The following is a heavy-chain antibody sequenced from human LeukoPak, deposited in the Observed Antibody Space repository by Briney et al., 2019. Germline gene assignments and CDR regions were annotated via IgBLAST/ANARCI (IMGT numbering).Heavy chain of an antibody. V-gene: IGHV3-7*01. CDR2: INPDGGDK. Sequence: PGGSLRLSCAASGFAFSTYWMSWVRQAPGKGLEWVANINPDGGDKYYVDSVKGRFTISRDNAGNSVYLQMNSLRAEDTAVYYCARVRGSSSWLDQDAGFDYWGQGTLVTVSS. CDR1: GFAFSTYW. CDR3: ARVRGSSSWLDQDAGFDY. D-gene: IGHD6-13*01. J-gene: IGHJ4*02.